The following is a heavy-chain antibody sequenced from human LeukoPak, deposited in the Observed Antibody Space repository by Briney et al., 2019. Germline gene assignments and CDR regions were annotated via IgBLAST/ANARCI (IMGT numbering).Heavy chain of an antibody. Sequence: GGSLRLSCSASGFTFSSYAMHWVRQAPGKGLEYVPAISSHGDNTYYADSVKGRFTISRDNSKNTLYLQMSSLRAEDTSVYYCRTGSGMGTFDYWGQGTLVTVSS. CDR1: GFTFSSYA. J-gene: IGHJ4*02. CDR2: ISSHGDNT. CDR3: RTGSGMGTFDY. V-gene: IGHV3-64D*06. D-gene: IGHD3-10*01.